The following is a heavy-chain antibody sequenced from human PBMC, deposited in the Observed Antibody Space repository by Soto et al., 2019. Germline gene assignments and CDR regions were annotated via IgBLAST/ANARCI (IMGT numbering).Heavy chain of an antibody. D-gene: IGHD3-3*01. V-gene: IGHV3-48*03. CDR1: GFTFSSYE. Sequence: LRLSCAASGFTFSSYEMNWVRQAPGKGLEWVSYISSSGSTIYYADSVKGRFTISRDNAKNSLYLQMNSLRAEDTAVYYCARVHYDFWSGYYLATKAYYFDYWGQGTLVTVSS. CDR2: ISSSGSTI. CDR3: ARVHYDFWSGYYLATKAYYFDY. J-gene: IGHJ4*02.